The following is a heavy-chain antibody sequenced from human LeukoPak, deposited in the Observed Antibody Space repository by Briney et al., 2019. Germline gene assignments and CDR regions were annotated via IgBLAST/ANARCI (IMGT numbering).Heavy chain of an antibody. CDR3: AKEGTASKPSDLDY. V-gene: IGHV3-30*02. CDR1: GFIFSDYG. D-gene: IGHD1/OR15-1a*01. J-gene: IGHJ4*02. CDR2: IRYDGTNK. Sequence: GGSLRLSCAASGFIFSDYGMHWVRQAPGKGLEWVTFIRYDGTNKYYADSVKGRFTISKDNSRNTLYLQMNSLSSEDTAVYYCAKEGTASKPSDLDYWGQGTLVTVSS.